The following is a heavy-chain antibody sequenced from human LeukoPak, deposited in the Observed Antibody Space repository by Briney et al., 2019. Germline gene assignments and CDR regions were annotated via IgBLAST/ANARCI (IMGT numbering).Heavy chain of an antibody. Sequence: SETLSLTCTVSGGSISSYYWSWIRQPPGKGLEWIGYIYYSGSTNYNPSLKSRVTISVDTSKNQFSLKLSSVTAADTAVYYCARHCSGGGFDYWGQGTLVTVSS. CDR3: ARHCSGGGFDY. V-gene: IGHV4-59*08. CDR1: GGSISSYY. D-gene: IGHD2-15*01. J-gene: IGHJ4*02. CDR2: IYYSGST.